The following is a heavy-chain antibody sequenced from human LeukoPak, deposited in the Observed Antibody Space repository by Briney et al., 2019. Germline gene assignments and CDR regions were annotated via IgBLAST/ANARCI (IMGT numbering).Heavy chain of an antibody. D-gene: IGHD3-10*01. Sequence: ASVKVSCKASGYTFTTYGISWVRQAPGQGLEWMGWSSTYNGNTNYAQKLQGRVTMTTDTSTNTAYMELRSLRSDDTAVYYCARSITMIRGDVYWYFDLWGRGTLVTVSS. CDR3: ARSITMIRGDVYWYFDL. J-gene: IGHJ2*01. V-gene: IGHV1-18*01. CDR2: SSTYNGNT. CDR1: GYTFTTYG.